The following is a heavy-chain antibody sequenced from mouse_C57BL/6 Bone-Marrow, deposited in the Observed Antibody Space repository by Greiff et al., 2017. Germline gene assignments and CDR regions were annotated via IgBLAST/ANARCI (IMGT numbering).Heavy chain of an antibody. Sequence: EVQLQQSGAELVRPGASVKLSCTASGFNIKDDYMHWVKQRPEQGLEWIGWIDPENGDTEYASKFQGKATITADTSSNTAYLQLSSLTSEDAAVYYWTPYGSSYGYSDYWGQGTTLTGSS. V-gene: IGHV14-4*01. CDR3: TPYGSSYGYSDY. J-gene: IGHJ2*01. CDR2: IDPENGDT. CDR1: GFNIKDDY. D-gene: IGHD1-1*01.